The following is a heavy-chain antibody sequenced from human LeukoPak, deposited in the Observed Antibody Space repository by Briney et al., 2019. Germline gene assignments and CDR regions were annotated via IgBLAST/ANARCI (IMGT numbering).Heavy chain of an antibody. CDR1: GFTFSSYA. CDR2: ISYDGSNK. Sequence: GGSLRLSCAASGFTFSSYAMHWVRQAPGKGLEWVAVISYDGSNKYYADSVKGRFTISRDNSKNTLYLQMNSLRAEDTAVYYCARGIYGDNYDYWGQGTLVTVSS. V-gene: IGHV3-30*04. D-gene: IGHD4-17*01. CDR3: ARGIYGDNYDY. J-gene: IGHJ4*02.